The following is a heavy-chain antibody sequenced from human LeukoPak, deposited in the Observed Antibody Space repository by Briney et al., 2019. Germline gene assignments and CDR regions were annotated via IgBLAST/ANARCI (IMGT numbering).Heavy chain of an antibody. CDR2: ITDSGDGE. J-gene: IGHJ4*02. CDR3: ANESRLRGGYYFDY. V-gene: IGHV3-23*01. D-gene: IGHD3-22*01. Sequence: PGGSLRLSCAASGFTFSSSAMSWVRQAPGKGLAWVSSITDSGDGEYYADSVKGRFTISRDDSKNTLYLQMNSLRAEDTAVYYCANESRLRGGYYFDYWGQGTLVTVSS. CDR1: GFTFSSSA.